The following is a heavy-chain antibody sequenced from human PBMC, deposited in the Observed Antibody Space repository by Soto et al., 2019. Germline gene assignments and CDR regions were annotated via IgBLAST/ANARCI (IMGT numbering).Heavy chain of an antibody. CDR3: ARGGGYYDTSGYNRDTFDM. Sequence: GGSLRLSCAASGFIFKMYWMHWVRQSPGKGLVWISRIYNDGTYSDYADSVKGRFTISRDNAKNSLHLQMNSLRAEDTAVYYCARGGGYYDTSGYNRDTFDMWGQGTMVTVS. D-gene: IGHD3-22*01. J-gene: IGHJ3*02. CDR2: IYNDGTYS. CDR1: GFIFKMYW. V-gene: IGHV3-74*01.